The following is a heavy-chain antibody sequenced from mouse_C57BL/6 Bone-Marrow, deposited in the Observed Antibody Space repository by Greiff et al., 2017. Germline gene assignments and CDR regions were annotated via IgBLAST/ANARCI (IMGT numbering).Heavy chain of an antibody. CDR3: ARTDYYGSSDYAMDY. Sequence: EVQRVESGGGLVQPGGSLKLSCAASGFTFSDYGMAWVRQAPRKGPEWVAFISNLAYSIYYADTVTGRFPISRENAKKTLYLEMSSLRSEDTAMYYCARTDYYGSSDYAMDYWGQGTSVTVSS. D-gene: IGHD1-1*01. CDR2: ISNLAYSI. V-gene: IGHV5-15*01. J-gene: IGHJ4*01. CDR1: GFTFSDYG.